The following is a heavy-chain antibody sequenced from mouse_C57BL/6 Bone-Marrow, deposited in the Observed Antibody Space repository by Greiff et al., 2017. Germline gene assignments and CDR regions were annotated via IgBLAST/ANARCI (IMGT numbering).Heavy chain of an antibody. CDR3: ARRLGLAY. Sequence: QVQLQQSGPELVKPGASVKISCKASGYAFSSSWMNWVKQRPGKGLEWIGRIYPGDGDTNYNGKFKGKATLTADKSSSTAYMQLSSLTSEDSAVYFCARRLGLAYWGQGTLVTVSA. V-gene: IGHV1-82*01. J-gene: IGHJ3*01. CDR2: IYPGDGDT. D-gene: IGHD4-1*01. CDR1: GYAFSSSW.